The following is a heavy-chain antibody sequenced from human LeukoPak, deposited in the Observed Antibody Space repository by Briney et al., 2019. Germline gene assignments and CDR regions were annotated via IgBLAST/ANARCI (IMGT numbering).Heavy chain of an antibody. Sequence: SETLSLTCTVSGGSISSSSYYWGWIRQPPGKGLEWIGTIYHSGSTYYNPSLKSRVTISVDTSKNQFSLKLSSVTAADTAVYYCASLSSGTIAAAGRAWWFDPWGQGTLVTVSS. CDR3: ASLSSGTIAAAGRAWWFDP. J-gene: IGHJ5*02. CDR2: IYHSGST. D-gene: IGHD6-13*01. CDR1: GGSISSSSYY. V-gene: IGHV4-39*07.